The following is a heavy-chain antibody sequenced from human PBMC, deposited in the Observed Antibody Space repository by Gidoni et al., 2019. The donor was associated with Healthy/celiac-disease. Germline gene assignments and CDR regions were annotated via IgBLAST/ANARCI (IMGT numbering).Heavy chain of an antibody. D-gene: IGHD3-3*01. CDR2: ISAYNGNQ. CDR3: ARIYDFWSGNRPYYGMDV. J-gene: IGHJ6*02. V-gene: IGHV1-18*04. CDR1: GYTFTSYG. Sequence: QVQLVQSGAEVRTPGASVKVSCKASGYTFTSYGISWVRQAPGQGLEWMGWISAYNGNQNYAQKLQGRVTMTTDTSTSTAYMELRSLRSDDTAVYYCARIYDFWSGNRPYYGMDVWGQGTTVTVSS.